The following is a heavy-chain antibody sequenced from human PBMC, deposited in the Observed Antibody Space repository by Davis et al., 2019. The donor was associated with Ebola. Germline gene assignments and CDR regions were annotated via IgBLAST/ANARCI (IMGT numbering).Heavy chain of an antibody. CDR3: AKRVLYYFDY. Sequence: GESLKISCAASGFTFSSYAMSWVRQAPGKGLEWVSVISSSGGHTYYGDSVRGRFTISRDNSKNTLYLQMNSLRAEDTAVYYCAKRVLYYFDYWGQGTLVTVSS. CDR2: ISSSGGHT. J-gene: IGHJ4*02. V-gene: IGHV3-23*01. CDR1: GFTFSSYA.